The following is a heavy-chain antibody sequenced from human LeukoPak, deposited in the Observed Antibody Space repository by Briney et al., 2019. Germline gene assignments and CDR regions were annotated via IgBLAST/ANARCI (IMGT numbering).Heavy chain of an antibody. CDR3: ARARGDGYQWYFDL. V-gene: IGHV3-7*01. CDR2: IKQDGSEK. J-gene: IGHJ2*01. Sequence: GGSLTLSCAASGFTFSSYWMNWVRQAPGKGLEWVANIKQDGSEKNYVDFVKGRFTISRDNAKNSLDLQMNSLRAEDTAVYYCARARGDGYQWYFDLWGRSTLVTVSS. CDR1: GFTFSSYW. D-gene: IGHD5-24*01.